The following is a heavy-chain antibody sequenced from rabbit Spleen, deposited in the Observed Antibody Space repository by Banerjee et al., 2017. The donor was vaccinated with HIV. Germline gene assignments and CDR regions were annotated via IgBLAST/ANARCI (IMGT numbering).Heavy chain of an antibody. CDR2: INAITGKA. CDR1: GFSFSNKAV. Sequence: QSLEESGGDLVKPGASLTLSCTASGFSFSNKAVMCWVRQAPGKGLEWIACINAITGKAVYASWAKGRFTFSSHNAQNTLYLQMNSLTAADTATYFCVRGASSSGYYSLWGQGTLFTVS. CDR3: VRGASSSGYYSL. J-gene: IGHJ3*01. V-gene: IGHV1S40*01. D-gene: IGHD1-1*01.